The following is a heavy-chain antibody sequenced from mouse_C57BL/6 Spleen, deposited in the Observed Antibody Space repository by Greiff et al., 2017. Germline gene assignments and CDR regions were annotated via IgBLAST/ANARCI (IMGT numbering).Heavy chain of an antibody. CDR1: GFSFNTYA. V-gene: IGHV10-1*01. J-gene: IGHJ4*01. Sequence: DVQLVESGGGLVQPKGSLKLSCAASGFSFNTYAMNWVRQAPGKGLEWVARIRSKSNNYATYYADSVKDRFTISRDDSESMLYLQMNNLKTEDTAMYYCVRGNYVFYYYAMDYWGQGTSVTVSS. D-gene: IGHD1-1*01. CDR2: IRSKSNNYAT. CDR3: VRGNYVFYYYAMDY.